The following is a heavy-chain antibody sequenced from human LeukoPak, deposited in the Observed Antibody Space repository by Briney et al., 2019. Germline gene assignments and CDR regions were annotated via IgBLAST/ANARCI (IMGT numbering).Heavy chain of an antibody. J-gene: IGHJ3*02. D-gene: IGHD3-22*01. CDR2: INHSGIT. Sequence: PSETLSLTRAVYGGSFSGYYWSWIRQPPGKGLEWIGEINHSGITNYNPSLKGRVTISVDTSKNQFSLKLSSVTAADTAVYYCALLITIIGVSAFDIWGQGTMVTVSS. CDR3: ALLITIIGVSAFDI. V-gene: IGHV4-34*01. CDR1: GGSFSGYY.